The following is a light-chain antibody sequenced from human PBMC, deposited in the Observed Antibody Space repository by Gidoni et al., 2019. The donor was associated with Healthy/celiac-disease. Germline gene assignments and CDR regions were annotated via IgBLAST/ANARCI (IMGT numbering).Light chain of an antibody. J-gene: IGKJ4*01. CDR1: QSVSIY. CDR2: DAS. Sequence: EIVFTQSPATLSLSPGERATLHCSASQSVSIYLAWYQQKTCQAPRLLIYDASNRATGIPARFSGSGSGTDFTLTISSLEPEDFAVYYCQQRSNWPPLTFGGGTKVEIK. CDR3: QQRSNWPPLT. V-gene: IGKV3-11*01.